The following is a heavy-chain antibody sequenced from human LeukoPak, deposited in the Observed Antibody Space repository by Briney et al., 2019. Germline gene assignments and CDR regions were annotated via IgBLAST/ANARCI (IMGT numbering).Heavy chain of an antibody. Sequence: SETLSLTCTVSGGSISSYYWSWIRQPAGKVLEWIGRIYTSGSTNYNPSLKSRVTMSVDTSKNQFSLKLSSVTAADTAVYYCARDAYSSSWYYFDYWGQGTLVTVSS. D-gene: IGHD6-13*01. CDR3: ARDAYSSSWYYFDY. J-gene: IGHJ4*02. V-gene: IGHV4-4*07. CDR1: GGSISSYY. CDR2: IYTSGST.